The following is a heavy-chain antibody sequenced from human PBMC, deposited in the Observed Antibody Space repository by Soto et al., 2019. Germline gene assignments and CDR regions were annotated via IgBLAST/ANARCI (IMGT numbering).Heavy chain of an antibody. Sequence: QLMQSGAEVKKPGASVKVSCKPSGYTFNSYGITWVRQAPGKGLEWMGWINTYNGNTNYAQKFQGSVTMNTDTPTSTAYMELRGLTSDDTAVYYCARVTLSGVVITPQLYYVYVDVWGKGTTVSVSS. J-gene: IGHJ6*03. D-gene: IGHD3-3*01. CDR1: GYTFNSYG. CDR3: ARVTLSGVVITPQLYYVYVDV. V-gene: IGHV1-18*01. CDR2: INTYNGNT.